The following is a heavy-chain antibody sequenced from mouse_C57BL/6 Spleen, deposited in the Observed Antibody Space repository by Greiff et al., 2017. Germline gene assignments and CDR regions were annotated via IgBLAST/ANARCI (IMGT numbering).Heavy chain of an antibody. CDR2: IYPGSGST. CDR1: GYTFTSYW. V-gene: IGHV1-55*01. J-gene: IGHJ2*01. CDR3: ASSANWERNFDY. D-gene: IGHD4-1*01. Sequence: QVQLQQPGAELVKPGASVKMSCKASGYTFTSYWITWVKQRPGQGLEWIGDIYPGSGSTNYNEKFKGKATLTVDTSSSTAYMQLSSLTSEDSAVYYCASSANWERNFDYWGQGTTLTVSS.